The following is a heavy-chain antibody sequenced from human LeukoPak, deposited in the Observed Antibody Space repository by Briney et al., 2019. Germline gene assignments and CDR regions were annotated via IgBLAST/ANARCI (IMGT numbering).Heavy chain of an antibody. CDR3: ASLLSPPSIAVAGGGPFDY. V-gene: IGHV1-3*03. J-gene: IGHJ4*02. CDR1: GYTFTSYA. D-gene: IGHD6-19*01. CDR2: INAGNGNT. Sequence: ASVKVSCKASGYTFTSYAMHWVRQAPGQRLEWMGWINAGNGNTKYSQEFQGRVTITRDTSASTAYMELSSLRSENMAVYYCASLLSPPSIAVAGGGPFDYWGQGTLVTVSS.